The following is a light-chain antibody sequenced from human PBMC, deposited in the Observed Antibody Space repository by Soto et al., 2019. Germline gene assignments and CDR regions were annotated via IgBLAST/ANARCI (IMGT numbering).Light chain of an antibody. CDR3: AAWDDSLNGWV. J-gene: IGLJ3*02. CDR2: SNN. V-gene: IGLV1-44*01. Sequence: QSVLTQPPSASGTPGQRVTISCSGSSSNIGSNTVNWYRHLPGTAPKLLIYSNNQRPSGVPDRFSGSKSGTSASLAISGLQSGDEADFYCAAWDDSLNGWVFGGGTKLPVL. CDR1: SSNIGSNT.